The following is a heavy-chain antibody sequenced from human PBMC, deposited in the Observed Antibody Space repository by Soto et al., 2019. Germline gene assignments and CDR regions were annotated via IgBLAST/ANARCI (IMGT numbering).Heavy chain of an antibody. CDR1: GGSISSGGYY. J-gene: IGHJ3*02. V-gene: IGHV4-61*08. D-gene: IGHD3-9*01. CDR2: IYYSGST. CDR3: ARVNYDILTGPDAFDI. Sequence: SETLSLTCTVSGGSISSGGYYWSWIRQPPGKGLEWIGYIYYSGSTNYNPSLKSRVTISVDTSKNQFSLKLSSVTAADTAVYYCARVNYDILTGPDAFDIWGQGTMVTVSS.